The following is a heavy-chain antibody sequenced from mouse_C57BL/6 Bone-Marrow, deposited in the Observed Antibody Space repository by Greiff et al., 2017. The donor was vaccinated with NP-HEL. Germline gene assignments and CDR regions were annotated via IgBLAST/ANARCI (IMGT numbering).Heavy chain of an antibody. CDR3: TFIYYDYDES. Sequence: VQLKQSGAELVRPGASVKLSCTASGFNIKDDYMHWVKQRPEQGLEWIGWIDPENGDTEYASKFQGKATITADTSSNPAYLQLSSLTSEDTAVYYCTFIYYDYDESWGQGTTLTVSS. V-gene: IGHV14-4*01. J-gene: IGHJ2*01. CDR1: GFNIKDDY. D-gene: IGHD2-4*01. CDR2: IDPENGDT.